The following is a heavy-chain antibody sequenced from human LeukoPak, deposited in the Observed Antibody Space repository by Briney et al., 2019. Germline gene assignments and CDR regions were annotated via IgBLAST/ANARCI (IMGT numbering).Heavy chain of an antibody. D-gene: IGHD2-2*01. CDR2: INHCGST. V-gene: IGHV4-34*01. Sequence: SETLSLTCAVYGGSFSGYYWSWIRQPPGKGLEWIGEINHCGSTNYNPSLKSRVTISVDTSKNQFSLKLSSVTAADTAVYYCARTLDSVPAAHFDYWGQGTLVTVSS. CDR1: GGSFSGYY. CDR3: ARTLDSVPAAHFDY. J-gene: IGHJ4*02.